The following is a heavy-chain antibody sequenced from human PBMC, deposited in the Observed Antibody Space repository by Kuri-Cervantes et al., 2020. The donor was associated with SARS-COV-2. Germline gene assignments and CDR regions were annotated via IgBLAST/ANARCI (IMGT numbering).Heavy chain of an antibody. D-gene: IGHD3-10*01. CDR3: ASHSGWFDP. CDR2: IYTSGST. Sequence: SETLSLTCTVSGGSISSGSYYWSWIRQPAGKGLEWNGRIYTSGSTNYNPSLKSRVTISVDTSKNQFSLKLSSVTAADTAVYYCASHSGWFDPWGQGTLVTVSS. V-gene: IGHV4-61*02. CDR1: GGSISSGSYY. J-gene: IGHJ5*02.